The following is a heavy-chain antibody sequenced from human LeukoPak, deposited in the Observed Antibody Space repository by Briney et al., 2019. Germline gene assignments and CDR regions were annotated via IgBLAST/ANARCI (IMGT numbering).Heavy chain of an antibody. V-gene: IGHV4-59*01. J-gene: IGHJ4*02. CDR2: IYYSGST. CDR3: ARVSFGYSYYFDY. Sequence: SETLSLTCTVSGGSISSYYWSWIRQPPGKGLEWIGYIYYSGSTNYNPSLKSRVTISVDTSKNQFSLKLSSVTAADTAVYYCARVSFGYSYYFDYWGQGTLVTVSS. D-gene: IGHD5-18*01. CDR1: GGSISSYY.